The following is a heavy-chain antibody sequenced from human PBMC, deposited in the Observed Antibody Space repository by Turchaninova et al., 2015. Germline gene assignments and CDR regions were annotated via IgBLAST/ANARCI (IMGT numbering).Heavy chain of an antibody. Sequence: SWGGVVQPGRSLRLSCAASGFTFSSYGMHWVRQAPGKGLEWVAVISYAESKKYYADSVMGRFTISRDNSKNTLYLQMNSLRAEDTAAYYCAKDLESYVYYNYYGMDVWGQGTMVTVSS. V-gene: IGHV3-30*18. D-gene: IGHD1-26*01. CDR3: AKDLESYVYYNYYGMDV. J-gene: IGHJ6*02. CDR2: ISYAESKK. CDR1: GFTFSSYG.